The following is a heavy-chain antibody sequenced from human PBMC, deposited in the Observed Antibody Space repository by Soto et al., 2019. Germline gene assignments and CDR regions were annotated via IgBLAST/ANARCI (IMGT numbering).Heavy chain of an antibody. Sequence: QVQLQESGPGLVKPSGTLSLACAVSGGSINSDNWWTGVRQPPGKGLEWSGENFHSGSTKYNPSLESRVTISLDKSKNQFSLKLTSVTAADTAVFYCARGSRGYSTPPGLNPWGQGTLVTVSS. CDR1: GGSINSDNW. V-gene: IGHV4-4*02. CDR3: ARGSRGYSTPPGLNP. D-gene: IGHD5-18*01. CDR2: NFHSGST. J-gene: IGHJ5*02.